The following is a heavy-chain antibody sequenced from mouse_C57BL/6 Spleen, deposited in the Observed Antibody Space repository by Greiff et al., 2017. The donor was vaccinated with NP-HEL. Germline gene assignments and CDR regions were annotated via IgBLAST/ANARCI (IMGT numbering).Heavy chain of an antibody. J-gene: IGHJ2*01. CDR3: ARRGYGGVYFDY. CDR1: GYTFTSYW. V-gene: IGHV1-69*01. D-gene: IGHD2-2*01. Sequence: QVQLQQPGAELVMPGASVKLSCKASGYTFTSYWLHWVQQRPGQGLEWIGEIYPSDSYTNYNQKFKGKSTLTVDKSSSTAYMQLSSLTSEDSAVYYCARRGYGGVYFDYWGQGTTLTVSS. CDR2: IYPSDSYT.